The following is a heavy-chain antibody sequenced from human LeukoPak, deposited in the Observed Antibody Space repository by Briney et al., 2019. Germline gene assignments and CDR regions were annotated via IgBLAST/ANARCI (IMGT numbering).Heavy chain of an antibody. J-gene: IGHJ4*02. D-gene: IGHD3-10*01. CDR1: GGSISSSNW. CDR3: ARQGPSGRSFDY. Sequence: ASETLSLTCAVSGGSISSSNWWSWVRQPPGKGLEWIGEIYHSGSTNYNPSLKSRVTISVDTSKNQFSLKLSSVTAADTAVYYCARQGPSGRSFDYWGQGTLVTVSS. CDR2: IYHSGST. V-gene: IGHV4-4*02.